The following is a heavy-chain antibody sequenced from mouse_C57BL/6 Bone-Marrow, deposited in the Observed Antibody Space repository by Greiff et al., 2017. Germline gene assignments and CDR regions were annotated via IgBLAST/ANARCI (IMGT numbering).Heavy chain of an antibody. CDR2: ISSGGSYT. V-gene: IGHV5-6*01. Sequence: EVKLVESGGDLVKPGGSLNLSCAASGFTFSSYGMSWVRQTPDKRLEWVATISSGGSYTYYPDSVKGRFTISSDNAKNTLYLQMSSLKSEDTAMYYCARPNYYYGSSYLDYWGQGTTLTFSS. CDR3: ARPNYYYGSSYLDY. CDR1: GFTFSSYG. D-gene: IGHD1-1*01. J-gene: IGHJ2*01.